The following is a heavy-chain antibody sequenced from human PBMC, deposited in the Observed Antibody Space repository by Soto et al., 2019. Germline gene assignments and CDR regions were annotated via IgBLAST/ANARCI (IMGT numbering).Heavy chain of an antibody. CDR2: INPNSGFT. CDR3: ARVGQAENWFDP. J-gene: IGHJ5*02. Sequence: ASVKVSCKASGYTFTGYFIYWVRQAPGQGLEWMGWINPNSGFTNYAQRFQGRVTMTSDTSISTAYMELRRLRSDDTAVYYCARVGQAENWFDPWGQGTLVTVS. D-gene: IGHD1-26*01. CDR1: GYTFTGYF. V-gene: IGHV1-2*02.